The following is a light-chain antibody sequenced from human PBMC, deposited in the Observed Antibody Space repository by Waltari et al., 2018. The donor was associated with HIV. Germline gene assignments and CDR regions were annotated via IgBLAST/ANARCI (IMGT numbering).Light chain of an antibody. CDR3: QQRSNWPGIT. J-gene: IGKJ5*01. CDR2: DAS. Sequence: EIVLTQYPATLSLSPGERATLYCRASQSVSSYLAWYQQKPGQAPRLLIYDASNRATGIPARFSGSGSGTDFTLTISSLEPEDFAVYYCQQRSNWPGITFGQGTRLEIK. CDR1: QSVSSY. V-gene: IGKV3-11*01.